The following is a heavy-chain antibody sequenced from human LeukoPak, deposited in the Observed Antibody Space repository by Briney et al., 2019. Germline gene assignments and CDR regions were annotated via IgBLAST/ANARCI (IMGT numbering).Heavy chain of an antibody. CDR3: ARGYGVIDS. CDR2: INPNSGGT. D-gene: IGHD4-17*01. CDR1: GYTFTVYY. V-gene: IGHV1-2*02. J-gene: IGHJ4*02. Sequence: GASVTVSFTASGYTFTVYYMHWVRQAPGQGLEWMGWINPNSGGTNYAQKFQGRGTMTRDTSISTAYMELSRLRSEDTAVYYCARGYGVIDSWGQGTLVTVSS.